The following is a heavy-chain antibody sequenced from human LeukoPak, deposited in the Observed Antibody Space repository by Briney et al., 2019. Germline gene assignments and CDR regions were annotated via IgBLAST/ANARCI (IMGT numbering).Heavy chain of an antibody. CDR3: AKDLGTVTPLRGFDY. Sequence: SGGSLRLSCAASGFTFSDYYMSWIRQAPGKGLEWVSYISSSGSTIYYADSVKGRFTISRDNAKNSLYLQMNSLRAEDTAVYYCAKDLGTVTPLRGFDYWGQGTLVTVSS. V-gene: IGHV3-11*01. D-gene: IGHD4-11*01. CDR1: GFTFSDYY. J-gene: IGHJ4*02. CDR2: ISSSGSTI.